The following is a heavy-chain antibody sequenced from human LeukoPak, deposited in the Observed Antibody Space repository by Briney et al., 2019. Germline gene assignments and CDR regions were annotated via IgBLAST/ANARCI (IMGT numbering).Heavy chain of an antibody. Sequence: TGGSLRLSCAASGFTFSSYAMHWVRQAPGKGLEWVAVISYDGSNKYYADSVKGRFTISRDNSKNTLYLQMNSLRAEDTAVYYCARLSAVPNDYGDAGGGWGQGTLVTVSS. J-gene: IGHJ4*02. CDR2: ISYDGSNK. CDR1: GFTFSSYA. CDR3: ARLSAVPNDYGDAGGG. D-gene: IGHD4-17*01. V-gene: IGHV3-30-3*01.